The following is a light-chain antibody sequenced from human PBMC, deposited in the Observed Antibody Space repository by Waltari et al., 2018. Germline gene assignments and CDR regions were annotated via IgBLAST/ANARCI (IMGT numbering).Light chain of an antibody. CDR2: WAS. CDR1: QSVLYSSNNENY. V-gene: IGKV4-1*01. J-gene: IGKJ1*01. CDR3: QQHYNTPLT. Sequence: DIVMTQSPDSLAVSLGERATIKCKSSQSVLYSSNNENYLAWYQQKPGQPPKLLIIWASIRESGVPDRFTGSGSGTDFTLTISSLQAEDVAVYYCQQHYNTPLTFGQGTKVEIK.